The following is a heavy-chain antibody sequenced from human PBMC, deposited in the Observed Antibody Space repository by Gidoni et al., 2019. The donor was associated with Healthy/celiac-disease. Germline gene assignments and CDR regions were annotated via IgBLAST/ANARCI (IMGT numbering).Heavy chain of an antibody. J-gene: IGHJ6*02. CDR2: IRSKANSYAK. CDR1: GFPFSGSA. CDR3: TRHGPYYYDSSGYGMDV. Sequence: EVQLVESGGGLVQPGGSLKLSCAASGFPFSGSAMHWGRQASGKGLEWVGRIRSKANSYAKAYGASVKGRFNISRDDSKNTAYLQMNSLKTGDTAVYYCTRHGPYYYDSSGYGMDVWGQGTTVTVSS. D-gene: IGHD3-22*01. V-gene: IGHV3-73*02.